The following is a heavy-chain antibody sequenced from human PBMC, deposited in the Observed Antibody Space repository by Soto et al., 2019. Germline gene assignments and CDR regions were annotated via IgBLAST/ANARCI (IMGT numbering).Heavy chain of an antibody. CDR3: AKAGGYSSSSEAYFDY. V-gene: IGHV3-30*18. Sequence: QVQLVESGGGVVQPGRSLRLSCAASGFTFSSYGMHWVRQAPGKGLEWVAVISYDGSNKYYADSVKGRFTISRDNSKNTLYLQMNSLRAEDMAVYYCAKAGGYSSSSEAYFDYWGQGTLVTVSS. D-gene: IGHD6-6*01. CDR2: ISYDGSNK. J-gene: IGHJ4*02. CDR1: GFTFSSYG.